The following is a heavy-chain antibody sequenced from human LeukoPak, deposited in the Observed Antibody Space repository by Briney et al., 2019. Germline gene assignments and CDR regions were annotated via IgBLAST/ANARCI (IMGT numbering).Heavy chain of an antibody. CDR2: ISGSGGST. CDR1: GFTFSSYA. Sequence: GGSLRLSCAASGFTFSSYAMSWVRQAPGRGLEWVSAISGSGGSTYYTDSVRGRFTISRDNSKNTLYLQMNSPRAEDTAVYYCAMNPGYSSNYWGQGTLVTVSS. J-gene: IGHJ4*02. CDR3: AMNPGYSSNY. V-gene: IGHV3-23*01. D-gene: IGHD6-19*01.